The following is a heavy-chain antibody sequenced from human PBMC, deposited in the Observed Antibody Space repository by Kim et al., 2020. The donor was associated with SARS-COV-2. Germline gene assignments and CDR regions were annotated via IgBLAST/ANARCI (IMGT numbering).Heavy chain of an antibody. CDR3: AKDLGVRGVMQVAFDI. CDR2: ISWNSGSI. CDR1: GFTFDDYA. D-gene: IGHD3-10*01. Sequence: GGSLRLSCAASGFTFDDYAMHWVRQAPGKGLEWVSGISWNSGSIGYADSVKGRFTISRDNAKNSLYLQMNSLRAEDTALYYCAKDLGVRGVMQVAFDIWGQGTMVTVSS. V-gene: IGHV3-9*01. J-gene: IGHJ3*02.